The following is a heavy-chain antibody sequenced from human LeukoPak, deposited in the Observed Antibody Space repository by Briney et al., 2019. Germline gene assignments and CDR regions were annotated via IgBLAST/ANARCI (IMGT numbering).Heavy chain of an antibody. Sequence: SETLSLTCAVYGGSFSGYYWSWIRQPPGKGLEWIGEVNHSGSTNYNPSLKSRVTISVDTSKNQFSLKLSSVTAADTAVYYCQGFGERGIDYWGQGTLVTVSS. V-gene: IGHV4-34*01. CDR1: GGSFSGYY. J-gene: IGHJ4*02. D-gene: IGHD3-10*01. CDR2: VNHSGST. CDR3: QGFGERGIDY.